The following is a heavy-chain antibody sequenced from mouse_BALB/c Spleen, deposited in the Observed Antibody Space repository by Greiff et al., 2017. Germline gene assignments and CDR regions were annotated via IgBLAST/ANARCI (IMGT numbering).Heavy chain of an antibody. Sequence: EVQGVESGGGLVQPGGSLKLSCAASGFTFSSYGMSWVRQTPDKRLELVATINSNGGSTYYPDSVKGRFTISRDNAKNTLYLQMSSLKSEDTAMYYCARWGLAYYFDYWGQGTTLTVSS. CDR2: INSNGGST. CDR1: GFTFSSYG. V-gene: IGHV5-6-3*01. J-gene: IGHJ2*01. D-gene: IGHD1-1*01. CDR3: ARWGLAYYFDY.